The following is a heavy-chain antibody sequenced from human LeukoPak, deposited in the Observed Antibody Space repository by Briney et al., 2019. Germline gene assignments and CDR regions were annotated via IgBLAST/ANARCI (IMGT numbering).Heavy chain of an antibody. CDR1: GFPLCSYA. J-gene: IGHJ4*02. D-gene: IGHD3-3*01. V-gene: IGHV3-23*01. CDR3: AKGVRFGV. CDR2: IIGSSCTT. Sequence: PEGSLRLSCAASGFPLCSYAIPWVRQAPGKGLEWVSTIIGSSCTTYYADSEKGRFTISRDNFKNTLDLQMNSLRAEDTGVYYCAKGVRFGVGGQGTLVSVS.